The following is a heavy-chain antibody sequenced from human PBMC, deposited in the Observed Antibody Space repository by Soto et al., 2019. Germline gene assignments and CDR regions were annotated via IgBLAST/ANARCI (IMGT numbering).Heavy chain of an antibody. J-gene: IGHJ6*01. CDR1: GFAFGDKG. CDR3: VYSSSSGYYFYVMDV. Sequence: GGSLRLSCSGSGFAFGDKGLNWVRQAPGKGLEWIGLIRSKSYSATTEYAASVRGRFTISRDDSKSIVYLQMNSLKSEDTAVYYCVYSSSSGYYFYVMDVWGQGVRVTVSS. D-gene: IGHD6-6*01. CDR2: IRSKSYSATT. V-gene: IGHV3-49*04.